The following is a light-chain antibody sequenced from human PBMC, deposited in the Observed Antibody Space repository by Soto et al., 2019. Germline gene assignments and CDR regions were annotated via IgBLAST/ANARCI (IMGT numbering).Light chain of an antibody. J-gene: IGLJ2*01. Sequence: QSALTQPASVSGSPGQSITISCTGTSSDVGGYNHVSWYQHSPGKAPKLILFAVSDRPSGVSHRFSGSKSGNTASLTISGLQAEDEADYYCCSSTSLRTVVFGGGTKVTVL. CDR3: CSSTSLRTVV. CDR2: AVS. CDR1: SSDVGGYNH. V-gene: IGLV2-14*01.